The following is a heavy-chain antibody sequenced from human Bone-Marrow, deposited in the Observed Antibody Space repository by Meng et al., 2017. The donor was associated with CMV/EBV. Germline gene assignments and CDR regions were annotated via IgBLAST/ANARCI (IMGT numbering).Heavy chain of an antibody. J-gene: IGHJ6*02. D-gene: IGHD6-13*01. V-gene: IGHV3-48*03. CDR2: ISSSGSTI. Sequence: GESLKISCAASGFTFSSYEMNWVRQAPGKGLEWVSYISSSGSTIYYADSVKGRFTISRDNAKKSLYLQMNSLRAEDTAVYYCARRESYQQGYGMDVWGQGTTVTVSS. CDR3: ARRESYQQGYGMDV. CDR1: GFTFSSYE.